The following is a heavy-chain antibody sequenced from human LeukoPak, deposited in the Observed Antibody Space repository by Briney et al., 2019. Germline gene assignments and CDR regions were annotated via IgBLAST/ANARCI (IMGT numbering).Heavy chain of an antibody. V-gene: IGHV3-23*01. CDR2: ISGSGGST. D-gene: IGHD3-16*01. J-gene: IGHJ5*02. CDR3: AKDGGNDISDWFDP. Sequence: GGTLRLSCAASGFTFSSYAMSWVRQAPGKGLEWVSAISGSGGSTYYADSVKGRFTISRDNSKDTLYLQMNSLRAEDTAVYYCAKDGGNDISDWFDPWGQGTLVTVSS. CDR1: GFTFSSYA.